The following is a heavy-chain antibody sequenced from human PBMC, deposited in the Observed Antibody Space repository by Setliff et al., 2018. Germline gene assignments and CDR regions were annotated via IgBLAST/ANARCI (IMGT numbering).Heavy chain of an antibody. V-gene: IGHV1-2*02. CDR1: GYTFTSYA. J-gene: IGHJ3*02. CDR2: INLNTGNI. CDR3: ARDLIAVAATTAFDI. Sequence: GASVQVSCKASGYTFTSYAVHWVRQAPGQGLEWMGRINLNTGNIFYAQEFQGRVTMTRDTSISTAYMELSRLRSDDTAMYYCARDLIAVAATTAFDIWGQGTMVTVSS. D-gene: IGHD6-19*01.